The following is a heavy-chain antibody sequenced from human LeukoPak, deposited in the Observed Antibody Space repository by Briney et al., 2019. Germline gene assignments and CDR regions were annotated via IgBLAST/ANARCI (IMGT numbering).Heavy chain of an antibody. D-gene: IGHD3-10*01. CDR2: FDPEDGET. CDR1: GYTLTELS. J-gene: IGHJ4*02. V-gene: IGHV1-24*01. Sequence: AASVKVSCTVSGYTLTELSMHWVRQAPGKGLEWMGGFDPEDGETIYAQKFQGRVTMTEDTSTDTAYMELSSLRSEDTAVYYCARSDYSGSSYYFDYWGQGTLVTVSS. CDR3: ARSDYSGSSYYFDY.